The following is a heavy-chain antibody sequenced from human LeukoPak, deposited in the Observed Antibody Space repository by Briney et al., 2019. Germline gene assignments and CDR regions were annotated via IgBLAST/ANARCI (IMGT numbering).Heavy chain of an antibody. D-gene: IGHD6-19*01. CDR3: AREQQWLDGYFDL. CDR1: GFTVSSNY. CDR2: IYSGGST. Sequence: GGSLRLSCAASGFTVSSNYMSWVRQAPGKGLEWVSVIYSGGSTYYADSVKGRFTISRDNSKNTLYLQMNSLRAEDTAVYYCAREQQWLDGYFDLWGRGTLVTVSS. V-gene: IGHV3-53*01. J-gene: IGHJ2*01.